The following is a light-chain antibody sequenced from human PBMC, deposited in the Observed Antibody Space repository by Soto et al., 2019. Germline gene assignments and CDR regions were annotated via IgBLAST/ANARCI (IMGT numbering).Light chain of an antibody. V-gene: IGKV1-39*01. J-gene: IGKJ1*01. CDR3: QQSYTRT. CDR1: QSISNY. CDR2: AAS. Sequence: DIQLTQSPSSLSASVGDRVSISCRASQSISNYLNWYQQKPGKAPKVLIFAASELQSGVPSRFSGSGSGTDFTLTISSLQPDDFATYYCQQSYTRTFGQGTRVAL.